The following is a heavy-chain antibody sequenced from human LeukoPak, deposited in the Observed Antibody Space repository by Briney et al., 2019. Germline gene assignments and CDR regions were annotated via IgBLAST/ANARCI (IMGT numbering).Heavy chain of an antibody. V-gene: IGHV1-2*06. CDR3: ARGSDSSSSWGIDY. CDR2: INPNSGGT. D-gene: IGHD6-6*01. J-gene: IGHJ4*02. CDR1: GYTFTGYY. Sequence: ASVKVSCKASGYTFTGYYMHWVRQAPGQGLEWMGRINPNSGGTNYARKFQGRVTMTRDTSISTAYMELSRLRSDDTAVYYCARGSDSSSSWGIDYWGQGTLVTVSS.